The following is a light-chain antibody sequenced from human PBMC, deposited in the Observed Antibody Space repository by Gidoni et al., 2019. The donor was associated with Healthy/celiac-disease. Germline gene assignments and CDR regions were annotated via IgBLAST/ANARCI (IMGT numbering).Light chain of an antibody. CDR2: GAS. Sequence: ELLLTQSPGTLSLSPGERATLSCRARQSVSSSYLAWYQQKPGQAPRLLIYGASSRATGIPDRFSGSGSGTDFTLTISRLEPEDFAVYYCQQYGSSPRTFGQXTKVEIK. J-gene: IGKJ1*01. V-gene: IGKV3-20*01. CDR1: QSVSSSY. CDR3: QQYGSSPRT.